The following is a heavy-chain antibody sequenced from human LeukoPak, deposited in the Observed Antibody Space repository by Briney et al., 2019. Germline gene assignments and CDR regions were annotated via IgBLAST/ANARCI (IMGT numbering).Heavy chain of an antibody. V-gene: IGHV4-61*01. D-gene: IGHD7-27*01. CDR2: VYYSGST. CDR1: GASISSSSYY. Sequence: SETLSLTCTVSGASISSSSYYWSWLRQPPGKGLEWIGYVYYSGSTEYNPSLRSRVTISLEMSKHQFSLNLTSVTAADTAVYYCASNTGTVFDYWGQGALVTVSS. CDR3: ASNTGTVFDY. J-gene: IGHJ4*02.